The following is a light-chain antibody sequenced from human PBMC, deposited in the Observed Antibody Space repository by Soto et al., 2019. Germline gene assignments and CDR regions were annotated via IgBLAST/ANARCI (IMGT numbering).Light chain of an antibody. CDR2: DVS. CDR1: SSAVGGYNY. CDR3: SSYTSSSSVV. V-gene: IGLV2-14*01. Sequence: QSVLTQPASVSGAPGQSITISCTGTSSAVGGYNYVSWYQQPPGKAPKLMIYDVSNRPSGVSNRFSGSKSGNTASLTISGLQAEDEADYYCSSYTSSSSVVFGTGTKVTVL. J-gene: IGLJ1*01.